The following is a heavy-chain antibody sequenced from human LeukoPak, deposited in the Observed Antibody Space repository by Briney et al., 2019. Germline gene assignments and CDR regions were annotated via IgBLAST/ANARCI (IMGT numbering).Heavy chain of an antibody. D-gene: IGHD5-24*01. J-gene: IGHJ4*02. CDR2: ISWDGGST. Sequence: PGGSLRLSCAASGFTFSSYSMMWVRQAPGKGLEWVSLISWDGGSTYYADSVKGRFTISRDNSKNSLYLQMNSLRTEDTALYYCAKGVRLMEMAPFFDYWGQGTLVTVSS. CDR3: AKGVRLMEMAPFFDY. CDR1: GFTFSSYS. V-gene: IGHV3-43*01.